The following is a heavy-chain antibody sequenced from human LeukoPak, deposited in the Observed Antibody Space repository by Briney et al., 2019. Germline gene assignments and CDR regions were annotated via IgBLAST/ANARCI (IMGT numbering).Heavy chain of an antibody. D-gene: IGHD2-15*01. J-gene: IGHJ4*02. CDR3: AREWGSWYLDY. V-gene: IGHV4-61*01. CDR2: IYYSGST. CDR1: GGSISSGSYY. Sequence: PSQTLSLTCTVSGGSISSGSYYWSWIRQPPGKGLEWIGYIYYSGSTNYNPSLKSRVTISVDTSKNQFSLKLSSVTAADTAVYYCAREWGSWYLDYWGQGTLVTVSP.